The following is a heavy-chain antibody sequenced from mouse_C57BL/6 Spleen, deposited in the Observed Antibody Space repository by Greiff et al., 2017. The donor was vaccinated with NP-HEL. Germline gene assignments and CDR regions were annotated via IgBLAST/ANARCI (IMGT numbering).Heavy chain of an antibody. V-gene: IGHV1-19*01. CDR2: INPYNGGT. CDR3: AREGRVPFDY. J-gene: IGHJ2*01. Sequence: EVQLQQSGPVLVKPGASVKMSCKASGYTFTDYYMNWVKQSHGKSLEWIGVINPYNGGTSYNQKFKGKATLTVDKSSSTAYMELNSLTSEDSAVYYCAREGRVPFDYWGQGTTLTVSS. CDR1: GYTFTDYY.